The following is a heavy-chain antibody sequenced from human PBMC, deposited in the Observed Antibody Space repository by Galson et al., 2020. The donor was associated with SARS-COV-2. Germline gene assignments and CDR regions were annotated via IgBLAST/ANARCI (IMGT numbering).Heavy chain of an antibody. D-gene: IGHD6-19*01. CDR1: GFYP. Sequence: GGSLRLSCAASGFYPMSWVRQAPGKGLEWVSAIATAGGGTYYAASVKGRFTISRDNSKSNLNLDMNSLRAEDTAVYYCAKGDKFSGWTDWGQGTLVTVSS. V-gene: IGHV3-23*01. J-gene: IGHJ4*02. CDR2: IATAGGGT. CDR3: AKGDKFSGWTD.